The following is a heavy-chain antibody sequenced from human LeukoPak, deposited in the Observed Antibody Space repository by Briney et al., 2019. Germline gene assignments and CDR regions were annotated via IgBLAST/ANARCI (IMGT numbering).Heavy chain of an antibody. D-gene: IGHD2-2*01. CDR2: MNPNSDNT. CDR3: ARGVPRYCRSPGRASPGICGVY. J-gene: IGHJ4*02. CDR1: EYTFTSYD. Sequence: ASVKVSYKTSEYTFTSYDINWVRQATGQGLEWMGWMNPNSDNTGYAQQFQGRVTMTRNTSISTAYMELSSLRSDDTAVYYCARGVPRYCRSPGRASPGICGVYWGQGTLVTVSS. V-gene: IGHV1-8*01.